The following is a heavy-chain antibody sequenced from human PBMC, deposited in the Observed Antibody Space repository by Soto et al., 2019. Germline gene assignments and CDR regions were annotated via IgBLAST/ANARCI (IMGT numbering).Heavy chain of an antibody. CDR2: ISTYTGKT. CDR3: AIDVYSGSGDAFDL. D-gene: IGHD6-6*01. Sequence: QVQLVQSGAEVKKPGASVKVSCKTSGYTFHIYGITWVRQAPGRGLEWMGWISTYTGKTDYAQSLQGRGTMTTDTSTGTAYLEVRSLRSDDTAVYFCAIDVYSGSGDAFDLWGQGTMVTVSS. J-gene: IGHJ3*01. CDR1: GYTFHIYG. V-gene: IGHV1-18*01.